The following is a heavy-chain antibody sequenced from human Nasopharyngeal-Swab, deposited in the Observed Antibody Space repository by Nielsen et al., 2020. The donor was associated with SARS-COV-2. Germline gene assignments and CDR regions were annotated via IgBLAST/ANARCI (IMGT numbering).Heavy chain of an antibody. Sequence: WILQPPGKGLEWVAVISYDGSNKYYADSVKGRFTISRDNSKNTLYLQMNSLRAEDTAAYYCARGPGDGMDVWGQGTTVTVSS. V-gene: IGHV3-30-3*01. J-gene: IGHJ6*02. CDR2: ISYDGSNK. D-gene: IGHD3-10*01. CDR3: ARGPGDGMDV.